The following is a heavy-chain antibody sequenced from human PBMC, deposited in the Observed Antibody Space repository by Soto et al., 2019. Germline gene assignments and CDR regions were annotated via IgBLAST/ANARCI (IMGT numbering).Heavy chain of an antibody. CDR1: GDSVSSNSAA. J-gene: IGHJ5*02. D-gene: IGHD6-19*01. Sequence: PSQTLSLTCAISGDSVSSNSAAWNWIRQSPSRGLEWLGRTYYRSKWYNDYAVSVKSRITINPDTSKNQFPLQLNSVTPEDTAVYYCARDNEYSSGWYRNWFDPWGQGTLVTVSS. V-gene: IGHV6-1*01. CDR3: ARDNEYSSGWYRNWFDP. CDR2: TYYRSKWYN.